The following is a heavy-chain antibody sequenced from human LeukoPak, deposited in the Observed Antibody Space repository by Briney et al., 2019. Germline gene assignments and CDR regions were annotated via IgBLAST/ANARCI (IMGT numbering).Heavy chain of an antibody. Sequence: PGGSLRLSCAASGXTFDDYAMHWVRQAPGKGLEWVSLISGDGGSTYYADSVKGRFTISRDNSKNSLSLQMNSLRTEDTALYYCAKGFLPFIAAAGLDYWGQGTLVTVSS. J-gene: IGHJ4*02. V-gene: IGHV3-43*02. CDR1: GXTFDDYA. CDR2: ISGDGGST. CDR3: AKGFLPFIAAAGLDY. D-gene: IGHD6-13*01.